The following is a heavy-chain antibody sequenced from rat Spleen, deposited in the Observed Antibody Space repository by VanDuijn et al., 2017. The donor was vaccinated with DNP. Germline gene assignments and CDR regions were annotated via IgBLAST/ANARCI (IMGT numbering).Heavy chain of an antibody. CDR2: ISYDGRSA. Sequence: EVQLVESGGGLVQPGRSLKLSCAASGFTFSDYYMAWVRQAPSKGLEWVAYISYDGRSAYNGDSVRGRFTISRDNAKTTLYLQMNSLRSEDTATYYCARVGRGTNWFAHWGQGTLVTVSS. CDR1: GFTFSDYY. CDR3: ARVGRGTNWFAH. V-gene: IGHV5-22*01. J-gene: IGHJ3*01. D-gene: IGHD4-3*01.